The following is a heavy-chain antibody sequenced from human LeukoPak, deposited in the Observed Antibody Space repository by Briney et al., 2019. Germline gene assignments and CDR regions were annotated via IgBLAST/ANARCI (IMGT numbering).Heavy chain of an antibody. CDR1: GFTFSSYS. D-gene: IGHD6-19*01. J-gene: IGHJ5*02. CDR3: ARSPPAGTVWFDP. V-gene: IGHV3-21*01. CDR2: ISSSSSYI. Sequence: GGSLRLSCAASGFTFSSYSMNWVRQAPGKGLEWVSSISSSSSYIYYADSVKGRFTISRDNAKNSLYLQMNSLRAEDTAVYYCARSPPAGTVWFDPWGQGTLVTVSS.